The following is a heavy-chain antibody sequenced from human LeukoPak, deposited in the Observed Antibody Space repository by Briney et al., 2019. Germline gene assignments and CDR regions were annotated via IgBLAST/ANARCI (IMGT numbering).Heavy chain of an antibody. Sequence: SETLSLTCTVSGGSISSYYWSWIRQPPGKGLEWIGYIYYSGSTNYNPSLKSRVTISVDTSKNQSSLKLSSVIAADTAVYYCARVGTTMNFDYWGQGTLVTVSS. CDR1: GGSISSYY. J-gene: IGHJ4*02. CDR2: IYYSGST. CDR3: ARVGTTMNFDY. V-gene: IGHV4-59*01. D-gene: IGHD1/OR15-1a*01.